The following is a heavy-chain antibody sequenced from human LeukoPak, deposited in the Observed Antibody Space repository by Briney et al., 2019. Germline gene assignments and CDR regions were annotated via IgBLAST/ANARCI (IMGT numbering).Heavy chain of an antibody. CDR2: INPNSGDT. J-gene: IGHJ4*02. CDR1: GYTFTGYF. D-gene: IGHD3-10*01. Sequence: ASVKVSCNASGYTFTGYFIHWVRHAPGQGLEWVAWINPNSGDTNYAKEFRGRVTLTGDTSISAVYMELSRLRSDDTAVFYCARDWPMVRGHIAPTLDYWGQGTLVTVSS. V-gene: IGHV1-2*02. CDR3: ARDWPMVRGHIAPTLDY.